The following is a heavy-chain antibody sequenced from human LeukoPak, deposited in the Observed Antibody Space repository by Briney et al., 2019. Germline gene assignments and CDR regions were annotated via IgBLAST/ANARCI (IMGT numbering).Heavy chain of an antibody. CDR3: AREDCDVGAVCSSLLDH. J-gene: IGHJ4*02. CDR2: INSDASTI. Sequence: HPGGSLRLSCAASGLTFSSDWMHWVRQVPGKGLVWFSRINSDASTINYADSVKGRFTISRDNAKNTLYLQMNNLRAEDTAVYYCAREDCDVGAVCSSLLDHWGRGTLVTVSS. V-gene: IGHV3-74*01. CDR1: GLTFSSDW. D-gene: IGHD2-21*02.